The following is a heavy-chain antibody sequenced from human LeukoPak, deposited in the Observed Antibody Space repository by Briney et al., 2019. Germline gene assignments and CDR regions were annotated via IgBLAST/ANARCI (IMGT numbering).Heavy chain of an antibody. Sequence: ASVKVSCKASGYTFTSYYMHWVRQAPGQGLEWVGIINPSGGSTSYAQKFQGRVTMTRDTSTSTVYMELSSLRSEDTAVYYCARDLAYDFWSGYPSRVSIDGMDVWGQGTTVTVSS. D-gene: IGHD3-3*01. J-gene: IGHJ6*02. V-gene: IGHV1-46*01. CDR1: GYTFTSYY. CDR2: INPSGGST. CDR3: ARDLAYDFWSGYPSRVSIDGMDV.